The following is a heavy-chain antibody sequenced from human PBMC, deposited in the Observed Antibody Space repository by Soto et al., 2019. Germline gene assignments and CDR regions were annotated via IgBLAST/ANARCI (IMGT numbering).Heavy chain of an antibody. Sequence: ASVKVSCKVSGYTLTELSMHWVRQAPGKGLEWMGGFDPEDGETIYAQKFQGRVTMTEDTSTDTAYMELSSLRSEDTAVYYCATGAMPIVVVPAAMRRYFDYWGQGTLVTVSS. CDR1: GYTLTELS. CDR3: ATGAMPIVVVPAAMRRYFDY. J-gene: IGHJ4*02. CDR2: FDPEDGET. D-gene: IGHD2-2*01. V-gene: IGHV1-24*01.